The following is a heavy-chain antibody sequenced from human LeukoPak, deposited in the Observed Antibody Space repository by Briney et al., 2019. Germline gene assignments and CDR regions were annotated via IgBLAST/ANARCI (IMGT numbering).Heavy chain of an antibody. D-gene: IGHD3-3*01. V-gene: IGHV1-69*13. CDR3: ARVYPPYYDXWSGXYWFDP. J-gene: IGHJ5*02. CDR1: GGTFSSYA. Sequence: SVKVSCTASGGTFSSYAISWVRQAPGQGLEWMGGIIPIFGTANYAQKFQGRVTITADESTSTAYMEQSSLRSEDTAVYYCARVYPPYYDXWSGXYWFDPXGQGTLVTVSS. CDR2: IIPIFGTA.